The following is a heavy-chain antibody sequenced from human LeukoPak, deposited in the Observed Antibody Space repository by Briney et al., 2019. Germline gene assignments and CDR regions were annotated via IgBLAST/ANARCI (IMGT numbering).Heavy chain of an antibody. CDR3: AREFAIFGVVIQRYDAFDI. CDR2: MSNDGSIK. Sequence: GGSLRLSCAASGFTFSEYTIHWVRQAPGKGLEWVAVMSNDGSIKKYANSVKGRFTISRDNSKNTLYLQMDSLRAEDTAVYYCAREFAIFGVVIQRYDAFDIWGQGTMVTVSS. D-gene: IGHD3-3*01. CDR1: GFTFSEYT. J-gene: IGHJ3*02. V-gene: IGHV3-30-3*01.